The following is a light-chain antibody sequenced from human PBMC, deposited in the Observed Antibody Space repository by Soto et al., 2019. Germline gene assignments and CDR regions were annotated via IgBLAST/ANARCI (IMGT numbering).Light chain of an antibody. CDR3: CSYAGSSTLYV. J-gene: IGLJ1*01. CDR2: EVT. Sequence: QSVLTQPASVSGSPGQSITISCTGTSSDVGNYDLVSWYQRHPGKAPKLMIFEVTKRPSGVSDRFSGSKSGNTASLTVSGLQAEDEADCYCCSYAGSSTLYVFGTGTKLTVL. V-gene: IGLV2-23*02. CDR1: SSDVGNYDL.